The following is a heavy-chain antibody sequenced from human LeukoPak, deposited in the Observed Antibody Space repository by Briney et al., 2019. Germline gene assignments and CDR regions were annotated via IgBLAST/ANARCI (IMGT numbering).Heavy chain of an antibody. J-gene: IGHJ5*02. CDR3: ARSAVRGVIISRFDP. CDR1: GFTFSSYA. Sequence: GGSLRLSCAASGFTFSSYAMHWARQAPGKGLEYVSAISSNGGSTYYANSVKGRFTISRDNSKNTLYLQMGSLRAEDMAVYYCARSAVRGVIISRFDPWAREPWSPSPQ. D-gene: IGHD3-10*01. V-gene: IGHV3-64*01. CDR2: ISSNGGST.